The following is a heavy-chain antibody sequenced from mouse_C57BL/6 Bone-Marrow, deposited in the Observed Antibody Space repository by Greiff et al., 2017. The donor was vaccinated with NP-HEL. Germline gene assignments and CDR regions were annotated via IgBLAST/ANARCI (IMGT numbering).Heavy chain of an antibody. J-gene: IGHJ2*01. Sequence: VQLQQSGAELVRPGTSVKMSCKASGYTFTNYWIGWAKQRPGHGLEWIGDIYPGGGYTNYNEKFKGKATLTADKSSSTAYMQFSNLTSEDSAIYYCAREPSFDYWGQGTTLTVSS. CDR1: GYTFTNYW. CDR2: IYPGGGYT. CDR3: AREPSFDY. V-gene: IGHV1-63*01.